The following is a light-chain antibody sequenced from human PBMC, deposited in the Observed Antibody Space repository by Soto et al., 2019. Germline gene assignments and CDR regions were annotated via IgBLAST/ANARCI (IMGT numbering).Light chain of an antibody. CDR3: QTWGTGIVV. Sequence: QSVLTQSPSASASLGASVKLTCTLSSGHSSYAIAWHQQQPEKSPRYLMKVNSDGSHIKGDGVPDRFSGSSSGAERYLTISSLQSEDVADYYCQTWGTGIVVFGGGTKLTVL. J-gene: IGLJ2*01. V-gene: IGLV4-69*01. CDR2: VNSDGSH. CDR1: SGHSSYA.